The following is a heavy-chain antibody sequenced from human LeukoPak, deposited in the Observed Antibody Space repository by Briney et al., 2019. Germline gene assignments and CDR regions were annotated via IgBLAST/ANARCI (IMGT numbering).Heavy chain of an antibody. J-gene: IGHJ4*02. CDR2: IYHSGST. Sequence: PSETLSLTCSVPGASISSRSYYWGWIRQPPGKGLEWIGYIYHSGSTYYNPSFKSRVTMSVDTSKNQFSLKLSSVTAADTAAYYCARGEYDDILTGYYHFDSWGQGTVVSVSS. D-gene: IGHD3-9*01. V-gene: IGHV4-39*07. CDR3: ARGEYDDILTGYYHFDS. CDR1: GASISSRSYY.